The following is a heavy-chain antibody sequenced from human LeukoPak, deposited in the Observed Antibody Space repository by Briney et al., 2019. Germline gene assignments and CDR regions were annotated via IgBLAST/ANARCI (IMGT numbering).Heavy chain of an antibody. CDR1: GYTFTSYD. D-gene: IGHD1-20*01. Sequence: GASVKVSCKASGYTFTSYDINWVRQATGQGLEWMGWMNPNSGNTGYAQKFQGRVTMTRNTSISTAYMELSSLRSEGTAVYYCARAADEYNYWFDPWGQGTLVTVSS. V-gene: IGHV1-8*01. CDR3: ARAADEYNYWFDP. J-gene: IGHJ5*02. CDR2: MNPNSGNT.